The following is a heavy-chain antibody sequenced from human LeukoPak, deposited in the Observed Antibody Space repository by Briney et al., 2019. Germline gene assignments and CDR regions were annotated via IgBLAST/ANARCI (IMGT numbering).Heavy chain of an antibody. CDR2: IKAKAHGGTT. D-gene: IGHD1-26*01. CDR3: TTDGVGIEGATFDY. J-gene: IGHJ4*02. Sequence: GGSLRLSCAASGFTFINAWMAWVRQAPGKGLEWGGRIKAKAHGGTTDYAAPVEGRFTISRDDSKNTLYLQMDSLKIEDTAVYYCTTDGVGIEGATFDYWGQGTLVTVSS. CDR1: GFTFINAW. V-gene: IGHV3-15*01.